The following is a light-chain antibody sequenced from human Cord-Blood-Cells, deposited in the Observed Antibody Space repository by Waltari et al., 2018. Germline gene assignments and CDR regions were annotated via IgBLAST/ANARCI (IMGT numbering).Light chain of an antibody. V-gene: IGLV2-8*01. J-gene: IGLJ3*02. CDR1: SSDVGGYNY. CDR3: SSYAGSNNVWV. CDR2: EVS. Sequence: QSALTQPPSASGSPGQSVTISCTGPSSDVGGYNYVSWYQQHPGKAPQLIIYEVSMRPSWVPDRFSGSKSGNTASLTVSGLQAEDEADYYCSSYAGSNNVWVFGGGTKLTVL.